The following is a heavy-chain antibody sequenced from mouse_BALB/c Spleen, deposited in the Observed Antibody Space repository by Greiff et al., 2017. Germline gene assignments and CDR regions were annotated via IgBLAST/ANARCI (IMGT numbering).Heavy chain of an antibody. Sequence: EVKLMESGGGLVQPGGSLKLSCAASGFDFSRYWMSWVRQAPGKGLEWIGEINPDSSTINYTPSLKDKFIISRDNAKNTLYLQMSKVRSEDTALYYCARHKLDYYGSRDGYFDVWGAGTTVTVSS. CDR3: ARHKLDYYGSRDGYFDV. D-gene: IGHD1-1*01. CDR1: GFDFSRYW. J-gene: IGHJ1*01. V-gene: IGHV4-1*02. CDR2: INPDSSTI.